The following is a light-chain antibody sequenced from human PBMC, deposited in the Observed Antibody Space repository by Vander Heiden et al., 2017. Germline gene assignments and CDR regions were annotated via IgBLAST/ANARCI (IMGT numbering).Light chain of an antibody. CDR3: QAWDSGTVV. Sequence: SYELTQPPSVSVSPGQTASITCSGDKLGDKYASWYQQKPGQSPVVVIYKDNKRPSGIPERFSGSSSGNTATLTISGTQAMDEADYYCQAWDSGTVVFGGGTKLTVL. J-gene: IGLJ2*01. CDR2: KDN. V-gene: IGLV3-1*01. CDR1: KLGDKY.